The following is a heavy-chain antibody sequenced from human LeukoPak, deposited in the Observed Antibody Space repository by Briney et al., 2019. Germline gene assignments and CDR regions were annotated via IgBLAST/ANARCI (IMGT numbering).Heavy chain of an antibody. CDR1: GGTFSSYA. J-gene: IGHJ4*02. D-gene: IGHD3-22*01. CDR3: ARGPGWHDSSGFYYFDY. V-gene: IGHV1-69*13. Sequence: SVKVSCKASGGTFSSYAISWVRQAPGQGLEWMGGIIPIFGTANYAQKFQGRVTITADESTSTAYMELSSLRSEDTAVYYCARGPGWHDSSGFYYFDYWGQGTLVTVSP. CDR2: IIPIFGTA.